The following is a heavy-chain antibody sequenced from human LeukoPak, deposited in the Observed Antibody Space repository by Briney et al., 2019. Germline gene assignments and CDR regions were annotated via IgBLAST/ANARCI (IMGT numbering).Heavy chain of an antibody. CDR3: ARGYYGSGSHNWFDP. CDR1: GGTFSSYD. CDR2: MNPNSGNT. Sequence: ASVKVSCKASGGTFSSYDINWVRQATGQGLEWVGWMNPNSGNTGYAQKFQGRVTITRNTSISTAYMELSSLRSEDTAVYYCARGYYGSGSHNWFDPWGQGTLVTVSS. D-gene: IGHD3-10*01. V-gene: IGHV1-8*03. J-gene: IGHJ5*02.